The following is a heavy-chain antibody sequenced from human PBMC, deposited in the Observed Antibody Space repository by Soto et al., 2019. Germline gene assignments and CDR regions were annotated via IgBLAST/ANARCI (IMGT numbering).Heavy chain of an antibody. Sequence: QVQLVQSGAEMKKPGASVKVSCKASGYTFTNYAIHWVRQAPGQRLEWVGWINAGNRNTEYSQKFQGRVIMTKDTSASTAYMELNSMISEDTAVYYCAWGYDYVWGSYRSDAFDVWGQGTMVTVSS. J-gene: IGHJ3*01. CDR1: GYTFTNYA. D-gene: IGHD3-16*02. CDR3: AWGYDYVWGSYRSDAFDV. V-gene: IGHV1-3*01. CDR2: INAGNRNT.